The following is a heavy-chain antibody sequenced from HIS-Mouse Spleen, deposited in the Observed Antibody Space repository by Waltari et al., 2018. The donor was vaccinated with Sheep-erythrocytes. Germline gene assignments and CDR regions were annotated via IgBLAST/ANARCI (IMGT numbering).Heavy chain of an antibody. CDR2: IYYIGIT. Sequence: QVQLQESGPGLVKPSQTLSLTCTDPGGSISSGGYYWSWIRQHPGQGREWIGYIYYIGITDYIRSLKSRVTISVDPSKNQFSLKLGALTAADTAVYYCARALIITMVRGVTSNWFDPWGQGTLVTVSS. D-gene: IGHD3-10*01. J-gene: IGHJ5*02. CDR1: GGSISSGGYY. CDR3: ARALIITMVRGVTSNWFDP. V-gene: IGHV4-31*03.